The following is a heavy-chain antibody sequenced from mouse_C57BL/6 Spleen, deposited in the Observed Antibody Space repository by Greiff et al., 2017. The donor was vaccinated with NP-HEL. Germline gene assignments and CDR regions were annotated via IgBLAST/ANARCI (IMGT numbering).Heavy chain of an antibody. CDR2: IYHGDGDT. Sequence: QVQLQQSGAELVKPGASVKLSCKASGYAFSSYWMNWVKQRPGKGLEWIGQIYHGDGDTNYNGKFKGKATLTADKSSSTAYMQLSSLTSEDSAVYFCARSYSRYAMDYWGQGTSVTVSS. V-gene: IGHV1-80*01. CDR3: ARSYSRYAMDY. D-gene: IGHD2-12*01. CDR1: GYAFSSYW. J-gene: IGHJ4*01.